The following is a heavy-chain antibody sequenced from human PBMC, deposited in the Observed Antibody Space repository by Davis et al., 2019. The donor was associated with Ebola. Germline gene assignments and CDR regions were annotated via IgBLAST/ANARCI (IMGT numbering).Heavy chain of an antibody. D-gene: IGHD6-6*01. J-gene: IGHJ5*02. CDR1: GDSIGSGDYS. Sequence: LRLSCAVSGDSIGSGDYSWSWIRQPPGKELEWIGYVYYSGTTYYNPSLKSRITISIDTSKNQFSLKLSSVTAADTAVYHCARDRGSSSFWFDPWGQGVLVTVSS. CDR2: VYYSGTT. V-gene: IGHV4-30-4*07. CDR3: ARDRGSSSFWFDP.